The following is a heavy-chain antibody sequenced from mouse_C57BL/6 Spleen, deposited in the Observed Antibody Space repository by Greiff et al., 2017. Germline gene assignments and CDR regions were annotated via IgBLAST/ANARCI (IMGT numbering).Heavy chain of an antibody. CDR2: INPNNGGT. V-gene: IGHV1-18*01. D-gene: IGHD2-2*01. J-gene: IGHJ4*01. Sequence: EVKLMESGPELVKPGASVKIPCKASGYTFTDYNMDWVKQSHGKSLEWIGDINPNNGGTIYNQKFKGKATLTVDKSSSTAYMELRSLTSEDTAVYYCARGDGYDRGVAMDYWGQGTSVTVSS. CDR1: GYTFTDYN. CDR3: ARGDGYDRGVAMDY.